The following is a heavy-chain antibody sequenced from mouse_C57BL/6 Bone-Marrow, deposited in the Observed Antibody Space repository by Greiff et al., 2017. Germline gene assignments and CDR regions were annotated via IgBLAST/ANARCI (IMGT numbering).Heavy chain of an antibody. D-gene: IGHD2-4*01. J-gene: IGHJ1*03. Sequence: EVQLQESGGGLVQPGESLKLSCESNEYEFPSHDMSWVRKTPEKRLELVAAINSDGGSTYYPDTMERRFIISRDNTKKTLYLQMSSLRSEDTALYYCARHAYYDYDEGWYFDVWGTGTTVTVSS. CDR2: INSDGGST. CDR1: EYEFPSHD. CDR3: ARHAYYDYDEGWYFDV. V-gene: IGHV5-2*01.